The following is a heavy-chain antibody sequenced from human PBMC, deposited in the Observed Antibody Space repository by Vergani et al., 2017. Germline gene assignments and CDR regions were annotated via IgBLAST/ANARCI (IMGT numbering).Heavy chain of an antibody. V-gene: IGHV4-4*07. J-gene: IGHJ3*01. Sequence: VQLVESGGGLVKPGGSLRLSCAASGFTFSDFSMSWVRQAPGKGLEWIGRIYTSGVTNYNPSLRSRAIMSVDASKKQFSLKLTSVTAADTAVYYCARDGGEYDKDALDVWGQGTKVTVTS. CDR1: GFTFSDFS. CDR2: IYTSGVT. CDR3: ARDGGEYDKDALDV. D-gene: IGHD2-21*01.